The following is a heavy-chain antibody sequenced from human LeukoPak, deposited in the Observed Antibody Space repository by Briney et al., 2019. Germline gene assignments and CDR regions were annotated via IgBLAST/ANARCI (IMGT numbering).Heavy chain of an antibody. CDR3: AKESGKFDY. V-gene: IGHV3-43*02. CDR2: ISGDGVSK. Sequence: GGSLRLSCVASGLPIADFAMHWVRQAPGKGLEWVSLISGDGVSKFYADSVKGRFSISRDNSKNSLYLEMNSLRTEDAAMYYCAKESGKFDYWGQGTLVAVSS. CDR1: GLPIADFA. J-gene: IGHJ4*02.